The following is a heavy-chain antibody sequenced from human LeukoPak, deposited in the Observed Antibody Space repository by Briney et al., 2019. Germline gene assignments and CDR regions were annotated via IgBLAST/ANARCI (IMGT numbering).Heavy chain of an antibody. J-gene: IGHJ2*01. CDR1: GGSISSGGYS. CDR2: IYHSGST. D-gene: IGHD3-16*01. Sequence: SETLSLTCAVSGGSISSGGYSWSWIRQPPGKGLEWIGYIYHSGSTYYNPSLKSRVTISVDRSKNQFSLKLSSVTAADTAVYYCARDGGFTNWYFDLWGRGTLVTVSS. V-gene: IGHV4-30-2*01. CDR3: ARDGGFTNWYFDL.